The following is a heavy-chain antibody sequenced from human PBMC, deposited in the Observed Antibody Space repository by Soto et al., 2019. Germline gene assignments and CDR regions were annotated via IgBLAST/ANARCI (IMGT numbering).Heavy chain of an antibody. Sequence: PGQGLEWMGGIIPIFGTANYAQKFQGRVTITADESTSTAYMELSSLRSEDTAVYYCARSPITIFGVGYWYFDLWGRGTLVTVSS. CDR3: ARSPITIFGVGYWYFDL. CDR2: IIPIFGTA. D-gene: IGHD3-3*01. J-gene: IGHJ2*01. V-gene: IGHV1-69*01.